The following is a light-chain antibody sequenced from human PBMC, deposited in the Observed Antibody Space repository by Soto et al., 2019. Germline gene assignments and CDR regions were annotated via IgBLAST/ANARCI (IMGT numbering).Light chain of an antibody. CDR1: SSDVGGFNS. Sequence: QSALTQPRSVSGSPGQSVTISCTGTSSDVGGFNSVSWYQQHPGKAPKLMIYDVNKRPSGVPDRFSGSKSGSTASLTISGLQDEDEADYYCCSYAGSYSYAFATGTKVTV. CDR3: CSYAGSYSYA. V-gene: IGLV2-11*01. J-gene: IGLJ1*01. CDR2: DVN.